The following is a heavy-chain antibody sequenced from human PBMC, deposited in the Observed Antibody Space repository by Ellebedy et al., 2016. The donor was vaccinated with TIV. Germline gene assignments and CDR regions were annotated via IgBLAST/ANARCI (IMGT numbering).Heavy chain of an antibody. V-gene: IGHV3-15*07. D-gene: IGHD3-9*01. J-gene: IGHJ4*02. Sequence: GESLKISCAASGFTFSNAWMNWVRQAPGKGLEWVGRIKSKTDGGTTDYAAPVKGRFTITRDDSKNTLYLQMNSLKTEDTAVYYCTLTQYYFDYWGQGTLVTVSS. CDR2: IKSKTDGGTT. CDR1: GFTFSNAW. CDR3: TLTQYYFDY.